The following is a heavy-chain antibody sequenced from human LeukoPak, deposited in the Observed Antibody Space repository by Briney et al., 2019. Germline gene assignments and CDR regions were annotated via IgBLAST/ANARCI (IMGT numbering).Heavy chain of an antibody. Sequence: GESLKISCKGSGYNFPTYWIGWVRQKPGKGLEWMGIIYPGNSDTRYSPSFQGQVTISADKSISTAYLQWSSLKASDTAMYYCARLCYGSHLTNFCDYWGRGTLVTVSS. J-gene: IGHJ4*02. CDR2: IYPGNSDT. CDR3: ARLCYGSHLTNFCDY. CDR1: GYNFPTYW. D-gene: IGHD3-10*01. V-gene: IGHV5-51*01.